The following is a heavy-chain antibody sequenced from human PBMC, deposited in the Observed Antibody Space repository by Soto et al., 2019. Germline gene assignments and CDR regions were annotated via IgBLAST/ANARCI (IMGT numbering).Heavy chain of an antibody. CDR2: ISGSGGST. Sequence: GGSLRLSCAASGITFSNHALSWVRQAPWKGLEWVSAISGSGGSTFYAASVKGRFTISRDNSKNMLYLQMNSLRAEDTAVYYCAKGRRSDYYCYYGMDVWGQGTMVTVAS. V-gene: IGHV3-23*01. J-gene: IGHJ6*02. CDR3: AKGRRSDYYCYYGMDV. CDR1: GITFSNHA.